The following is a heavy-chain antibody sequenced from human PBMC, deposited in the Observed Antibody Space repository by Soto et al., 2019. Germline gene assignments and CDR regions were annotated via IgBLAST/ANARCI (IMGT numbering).Heavy chain of an antibody. CDR2: MNPNSGNT. CDR3: ARGRSNYYGSGSSNWFDP. Sequence: ASVKVSCKASGYTFTSYDINWVRQATGQGLEWMGWMNPNSGNTGYAQKFQGRVTMTRNTSISTAYMELSSLRSEDTALYYCARGRSNYYGSGSSNWFDPWGQGTLVTVSS. J-gene: IGHJ5*02. V-gene: IGHV1-8*01. CDR1: GYTFTSYD. D-gene: IGHD3-10*01.